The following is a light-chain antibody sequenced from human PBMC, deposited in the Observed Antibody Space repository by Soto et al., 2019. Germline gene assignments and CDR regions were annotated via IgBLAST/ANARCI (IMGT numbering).Light chain of an antibody. CDR2: GAS. CDR1: QGISDY. Sequence: DIQLTQSPSFLSASVGDRVTISCRASQGISDYLAWYQKKPGKAPKLLIYGASTLQSGVPSRFSGSASGTEFTLTISSLQPEGFATYFCQQFNAYPLTFGGGTKLEIK. J-gene: IGKJ4*01. V-gene: IGKV1-9*01. CDR3: QQFNAYPLT.